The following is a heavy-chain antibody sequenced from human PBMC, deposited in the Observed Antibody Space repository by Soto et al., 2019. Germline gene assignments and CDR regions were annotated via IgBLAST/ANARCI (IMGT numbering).Heavy chain of an antibody. J-gene: IGHJ5*02. CDR1: GGSISSGGYY. Sequence: QVQLQESGPGLVKPSQTLSLTCTVSGGSISSGGYYWSWIRQHPGKGLEWIGYIYYSGSTYYNPSLKSRVTISVDTSKNRFSLMLSCVTAADTAVYYCARSGIMVRAVITAWFDPWGQGTLVTVSS. CDR2: IYYSGST. V-gene: IGHV4-31*03. CDR3: ARSGIMVRAVITAWFDP. D-gene: IGHD3-10*01.